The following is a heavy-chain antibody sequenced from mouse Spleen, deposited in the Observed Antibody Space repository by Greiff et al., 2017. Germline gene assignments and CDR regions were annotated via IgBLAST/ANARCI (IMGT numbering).Heavy chain of an antibody. J-gene: IGHJ3*01. CDR2: IWSDGST. Sequence: VQGVESGPGLVAPSQSLSITCTVSGFSLTSYGVHWVRQPPGKGLEWLVVIWSDGSTTYNSALKSRLSISKDNSKSQVFLKMNSLQTDDTAMYYCARNGNDYDDGAAWFAYWGQGTLVTVSA. D-gene: IGHD2-4*01. CDR3: ARNGNDYDDGAAWFAY. CDR1: GFSLTSYG. V-gene: IGHV2-6*02.